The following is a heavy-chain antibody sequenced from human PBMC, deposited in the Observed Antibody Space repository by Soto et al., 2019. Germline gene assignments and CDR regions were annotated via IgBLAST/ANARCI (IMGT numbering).Heavy chain of an antibody. Sequence: EVQLVESGGGLVKPGGSLRLSCAASGFTFSNAWMSWVRQAPGKGLEWVGRIKSKTDGGTTDYAAPVKGRFTISRDDSKNTLYLQMNSLKTEDTAVYYCTTPDDFWSGYYRYWGQGTLVTVSS. D-gene: IGHD3-3*01. CDR3: TTPDDFWSGYYRY. CDR1: GFTFSNAW. J-gene: IGHJ4*02. CDR2: IKSKTDGGTT. V-gene: IGHV3-15*01.